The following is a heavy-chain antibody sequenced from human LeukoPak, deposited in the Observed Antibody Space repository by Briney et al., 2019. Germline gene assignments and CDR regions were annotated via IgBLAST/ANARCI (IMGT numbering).Heavy chain of an antibody. CDR2: IKQDGGEK. CDR3: ACNLGYSYGLRLY. D-gene: IGHD5-18*01. CDR1: GFTFSSYW. J-gene: IGHJ4*02. V-gene: IGHV3-7*01. Sequence: GGSMRLSCAASGFTFSSYWMSWVRQAPGKGLEWVANIKQDGGEKYYVDSVKGRFTISRDNAKNSLYLQMNSLTAEDTAVYYCACNLGYSYGLRLYSGQGTLVTVSS.